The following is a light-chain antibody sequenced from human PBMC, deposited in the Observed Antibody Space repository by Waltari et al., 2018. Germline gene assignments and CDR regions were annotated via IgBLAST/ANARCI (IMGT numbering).Light chain of an antibody. Sequence: EIVLTQSPGTLSLSPGERATLSCRASQSVSSSYLAWYQQKPGQAPRRLIQGASSRATGIPDRFSGSGSGTDFTLTISRLEPEDLAVYYCQQYGSSPPITFGQGTRLEIK. V-gene: IGKV3-20*01. CDR2: GAS. J-gene: IGKJ5*01. CDR1: QSVSSSY. CDR3: QQYGSSPPIT.